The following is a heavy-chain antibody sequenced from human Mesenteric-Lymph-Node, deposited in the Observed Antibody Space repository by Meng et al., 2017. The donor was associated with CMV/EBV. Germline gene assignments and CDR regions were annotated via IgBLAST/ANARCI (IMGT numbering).Heavy chain of an antibody. CDR1: GGSISSYY. J-gene: IGHJ5*02. D-gene: IGHD3-3*01. Sequence: SETLSLTCTVSGGSISSYYWSWIRQPPGKGLEWIGEINHSGSTNYNPSLKSRVTISVDTSKNQFSLKLSSVTAADTAVYYCARGRRYYDFWSGSNNWFDPWSQGTLVTVSS. CDR2: INHSGST. V-gene: IGHV4-34*01. CDR3: ARGRRYYDFWSGSNNWFDP.